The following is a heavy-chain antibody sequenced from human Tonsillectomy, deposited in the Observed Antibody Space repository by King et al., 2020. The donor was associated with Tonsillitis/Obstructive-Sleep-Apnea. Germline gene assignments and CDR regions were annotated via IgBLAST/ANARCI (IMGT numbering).Heavy chain of an antibody. CDR3: TRAAYSDYYRCGYYYYYYYMDV. CDR1: RFTFGDYA. Sequence: VQLVESGGGLVQPGRSLRLSCTASRFTFGDYAMSWVRQAPGKGLEWVGFIKNKAYGGTTEYAASVEGRFSISRDDSKSIVFLQMNSLKIEDTAVYYCTRAAYSDYYRCGYYYYYYYMDVWGKGTTVTVSS. D-gene: IGHD5-12*01. V-gene: IGHV3-49*04. J-gene: IGHJ6*03. CDR2: IKNKAYGGTT.